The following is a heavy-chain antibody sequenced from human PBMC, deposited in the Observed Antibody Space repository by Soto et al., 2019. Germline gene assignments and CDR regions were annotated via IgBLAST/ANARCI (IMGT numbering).Heavy chain of an antibody. CDR2: IIPIFGTA. Sequence: ASVKVSCKASGGTFSSYAISWVRQAPGQGLEWMGGIIPIFGTANYAQKFQGRVTITADKSTSTAYMELSSLRSEDTAVYYCARDPPSASEFAFDIWGQGTMVTVSS. V-gene: IGHV1-69*06. J-gene: IGHJ3*02. CDR1: GGTFSSYA. D-gene: IGHD2-21*01. CDR3: ARDPPSASEFAFDI.